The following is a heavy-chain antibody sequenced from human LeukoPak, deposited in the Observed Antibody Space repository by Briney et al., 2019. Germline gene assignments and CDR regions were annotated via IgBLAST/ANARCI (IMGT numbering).Heavy chain of an antibody. D-gene: IGHD3-10*01. CDR3: ARDRLWFGEFPLSPLIDY. Sequence: GGSLRLSCAASGFTFSSYWMSWVRQAPGKGLEWVANIKQDGSEKYYVDSVKGRFTISRDNAKNSLYLQMNSLRAEDTAVYYCARDRLWFGEFPLSPLIDYWGQGTLVTVSS. CDR2: IKQDGSEK. CDR1: GFTFSSYW. J-gene: IGHJ4*02. V-gene: IGHV3-7*01.